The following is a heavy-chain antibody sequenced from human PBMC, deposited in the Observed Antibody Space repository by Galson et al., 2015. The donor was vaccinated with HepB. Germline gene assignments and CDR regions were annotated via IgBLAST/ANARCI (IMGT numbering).Heavy chain of an antibody. CDR3: AKGSFGWLQFRFDY. J-gene: IGHJ4*02. D-gene: IGHD5-24*01. CDR1: GFTFDDYA. V-gene: IGHV3-9*01. Sequence: SLRLSCAASGFTFDDYATHWVRHAPGKGLEWVSGISWNSGSIGYADSVKGRFTISRDNAKNSLYLQMNSLRAEDTALYYCAKGSFGWLQFRFDYWGQGTLVTVSS. CDR2: ISWNSGSI.